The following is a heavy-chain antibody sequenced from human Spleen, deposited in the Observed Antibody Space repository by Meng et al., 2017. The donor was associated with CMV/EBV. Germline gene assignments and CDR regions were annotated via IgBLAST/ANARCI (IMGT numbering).Heavy chain of an antibody. J-gene: IGHJ4*02. D-gene: IGHD3-3*01. V-gene: IGHV3-21*01. CDR2: ITSASNSM. Sequence: GGSLRLSCAASGFTFNDYSMNWVRQAPGKGLEWVSSITSASNSMDYADSVKGRFTISRDNAKNSLYLQMNSLRVEDTAVYYCAKAGPTILSPIDYWGQGTLVTVSS. CDR3: AKAGPTILSPIDY. CDR1: GFTFNDYS.